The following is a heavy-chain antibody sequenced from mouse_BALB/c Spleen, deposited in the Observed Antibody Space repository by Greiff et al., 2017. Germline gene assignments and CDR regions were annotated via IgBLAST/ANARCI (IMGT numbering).Heavy chain of an antibody. CDR3: ARSGYDGSSYRAY. V-gene: IGHV14-3*02. CDR2: IDPANGNT. D-gene: IGHD1-1*01. J-gene: IGHJ3*01. Sequence: EVQLQQSGAELVKPGASVKLSCTASGFNIKDTYMHWVKQRPEQGLEWIGRIDPANGNTKYDPKFQGKATITADTSSNTAYLQLSSLTSEDTAVYYCARSGYDGSSYRAYWGQGTLVTVSA. CDR1: GFNIKDTY.